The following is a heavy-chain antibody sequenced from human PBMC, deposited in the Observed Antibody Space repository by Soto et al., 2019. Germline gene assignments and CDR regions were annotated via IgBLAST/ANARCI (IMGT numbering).Heavy chain of an antibody. CDR3: APDYGDYRWFDP. Sequence: ASVKVSCKASGYTFTGYYMHWVRQAPGQGLEWMGWINPNSGGANYAQKFQGRVTMTRDTSISTAYMELSRLRSDDTAVYYCAPDYGDYRWFDPWGQGTLVTVSS. V-gene: IGHV1-2*02. D-gene: IGHD4-17*01. CDR1: GYTFTGYY. J-gene: IGHJ5*02. CDR2: INPNSGGA.